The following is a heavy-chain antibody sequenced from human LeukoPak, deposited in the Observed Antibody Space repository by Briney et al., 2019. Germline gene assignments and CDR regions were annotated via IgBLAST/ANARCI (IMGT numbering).Heavy chain of an antibody. CDR1: GFTFSSYA. Sequence: PGGSLRLSCAASGFTFSSYAMHWVRQAPGKGLEWVAVISYDGSNKYYADSVKGRFTISRDNSKNTLYLQMNSLRAEDTAVYYCASHWGVVWGQGTLVTVSS. J-gene: IGHJ4*02. CDR3: ASHWGVV. V-gene: IGHV3-30-3*01. D-gene: IGHD3-16*01. CDR2: ISYDGSNK.